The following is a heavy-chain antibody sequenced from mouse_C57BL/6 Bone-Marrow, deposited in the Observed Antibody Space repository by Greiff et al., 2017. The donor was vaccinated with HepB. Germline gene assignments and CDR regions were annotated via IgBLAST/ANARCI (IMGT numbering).Heavy chain of an antibody. CDR1: GYTFTDYY. J-gene: IGHJ2*01. Sequence: EVQLQQSGPELVKPGASVKISCKASGYTFTDYYMNWVKQSHGKSLEWIGDINPNNGGTSYNQKFKGKATLTVDKSSSTAYMELRSLTSEDSAVYYCARDEIDYWGQGTTLTVSS. CDR2: INPNNGGT. V-gene: IGHV1-26*01. CDR3: ARDEIDY.